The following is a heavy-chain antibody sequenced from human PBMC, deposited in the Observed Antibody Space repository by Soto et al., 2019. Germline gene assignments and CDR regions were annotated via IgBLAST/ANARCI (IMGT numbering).Heavy chain of an antibody. D-gene: IGHD3-3*01. CDR1: GASISSDDYY. Sequence: PSETLSLTCTVSGASISSDDYYWSWIRQPPGKGLEWIGYIYYSGSTYYNPSLKSRVTISLDTSKKQFSLKLSSVTAADTAVYYCARDTRPPYDFWSLRSRPYYYYMDVWGKGTTVTVSS. CDR3: ARDTRPPYDFWSLRSRPYYYYMDV. J-gene: IGHJ6*03. V-gene: IGHV4-30-4*01. CDR2: IYYSGST.